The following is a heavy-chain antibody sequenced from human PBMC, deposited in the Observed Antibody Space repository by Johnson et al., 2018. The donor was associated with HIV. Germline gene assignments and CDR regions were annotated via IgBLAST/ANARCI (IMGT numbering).Heavy chain of an antibody. J-gene: IGHJ3*02. CDR3: AMARDAFDI. V-gene: IGHV3-NL1*01. CDR2: IYSGGST. Sequence: QVQLVESGGGVVQPGGSLRLSCAASGFTFSSYGMHWVRQAPGKGLEWVSVIYSGGSTYYADSVKGRFTISRDNSKNTLYLQMNSLRAEDTAVYYCAMARDAFDIWGQGTMVTVSS. CDR1: GFTFSSYG.